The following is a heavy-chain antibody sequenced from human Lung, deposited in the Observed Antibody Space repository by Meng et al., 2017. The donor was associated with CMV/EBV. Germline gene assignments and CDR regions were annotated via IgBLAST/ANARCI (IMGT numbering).Heavy chain of an antibody. CDR3: ARDKYGDNGDAFDV. J-gene: IGHJ3*01. Sequence: GEFLKISCAASGFTFSSYAMHWVRQAPGKGLEWVAVISYDGSNKYYADSVKGRFTISRDNSKNTLYLQMNSLRAEDTAVYYCARDKYGDNGDAFDVWGQGXMVTVSS. V-gene: IGHV3-30-3*01. D-gene: IGHD4-17*01. CDR2: ISYDGSNK. CDR1: GFTFSSYA.